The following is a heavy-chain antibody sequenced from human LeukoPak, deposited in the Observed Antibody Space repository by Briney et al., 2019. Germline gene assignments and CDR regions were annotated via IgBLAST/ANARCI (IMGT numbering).Heavy chain of an antibody. D-gene: IGHD3-10*01. CDR3: ASIVYGSGSYGDAFDI. J-gene: IGHJ3*02. CDR1: GYTLTEFC. Sequence: ASLKVSCEVSGYTLTEFCMHWVRQAPGKGLEWMGGFYPEDGETIYAQTFQGRVTMTEDTSTDTPYMELNSLRAEDTAVYYCASIVYGSGSYGDAFDIWGKGTMVTVSS. CDR2: FYPEDGET. V-gene: IGHV1-24*01.